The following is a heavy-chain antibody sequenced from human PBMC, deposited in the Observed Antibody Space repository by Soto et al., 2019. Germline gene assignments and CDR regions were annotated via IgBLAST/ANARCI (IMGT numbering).Heavy chain of an antibody. CDR2: IIPIFGTA. D-gene: IGHD3-22*01. CDR1: GGTFSSYA. V-gene: IGHV1-69*01. J-gene: IGHJ4*02. CDR3: ARETWREYYYDSSGYYYPLGY. Sequence: QVQLVQSGAEVKKPGSSVKVSCKASGGTFSSYAISWVRQAPGQGLEWMGGIIPIFGTANYAQRFQGRVTITADESTSTAYMELSSLRSEDTAVYYCARETWREYYYDSSGYYYPLGYWGQGTLVTVSS.